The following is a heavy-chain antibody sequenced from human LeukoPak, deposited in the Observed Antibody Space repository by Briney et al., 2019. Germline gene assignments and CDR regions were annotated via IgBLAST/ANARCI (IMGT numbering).Heavy chain of an antibody. Sequence: KASETLSLTCTVPGGSISGYYWNWIRQSPGKGLEWIAYIYYTGNANYNPSLKSRVTISVDTSKNQISLILSSVTAADTAVYYCARRTYCSGGRCYGENWFDPWGQGTLVTVSS. CDR3: ARRTYCSGGRCYGENWFDP. D-gene: IGHD2-15*01. J-gene: IGHJ5*02. V-gene: IGHV4-59*08. CDR2: IYYTGNA. CDR1: GGSISGYY.